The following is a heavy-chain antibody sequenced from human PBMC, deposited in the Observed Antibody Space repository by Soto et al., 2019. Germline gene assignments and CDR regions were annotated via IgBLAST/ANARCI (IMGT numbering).Heavy chain of an antibody. Sequence: QSTLKESGATLVKHTPTLMLTCTVSGSSLSTSGVGVGWIRQPPGKALGWLALIYWDDDKRYSPSLKSRLTITKYTAKTPVVLTIPNMGPVDTATYCCAHRQSTDDFDIRGQGAMVTVSS. D-gene: IGHD1-1*01. CDR1: GSSLSTSGVG. CDR2: IYWDDDK. J-gene: IGHJ3*02. CDR3: AHRQSTDDFDI. V-gene: IGHV2-5*02.